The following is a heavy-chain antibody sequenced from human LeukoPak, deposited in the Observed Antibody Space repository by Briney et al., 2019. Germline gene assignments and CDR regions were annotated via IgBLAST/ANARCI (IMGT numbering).Heavy chain of an antibody. CDR2: IKQDGGEK. CDR3: ARDPPGGTSGWGY. V-gene: IGHV3-7*03. J-gene: IGHJ4*02. Sequence: GGSLRLSCAASGFPFSNYWMSWVRQAPGRGLEWVANIKQDGGEKFYVDSVKGRFTISRDNAKNSLYLQMNSLRAEDTAVYYCARDPPGGTSGWGYWGQGTLVTVSS. CDR1: GFPFSNYW. D-gene: IGHD1-7*01.